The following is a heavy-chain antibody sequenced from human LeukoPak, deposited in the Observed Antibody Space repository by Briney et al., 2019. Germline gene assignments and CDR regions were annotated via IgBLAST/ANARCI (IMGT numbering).Heavy chain of an antibody. CDR2: IYYSGST. V-gene: IGHV4-59*08. Sequence: PSETLSLTCTVSGGSISSYYWSWIRQPPGKGLEWIGYIYYSGSTNYNPSLKSRVTISVDTSKNQFSLKLSSVTAADTAVYYCALAGYSSGWFDYYYGMDVWGQGTTVTVSS. D-gene: IGHD6-19*01. CDR3: ALAGYSSGWFDYYYGMDV. CDR1: GGSISSYY. J-gene: IGHJ6*02.